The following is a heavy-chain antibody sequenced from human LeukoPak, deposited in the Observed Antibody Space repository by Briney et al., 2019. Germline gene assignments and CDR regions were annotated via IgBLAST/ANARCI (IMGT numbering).Heavy chain of an antibody. CDR2: ISGSGGST. V-gene: IGHV3-23*01. CDR3: ATVAGPTFYYFDY. CDR1: GFTFSSYA. Sequence: GGSLRLPCAASGFTFSSYAMSWVRQAPGKGLEWVSAISGSGGSTYYADSVKGRFTISRDNSKNTLYLQMNSLRAEDTAVYYCATVAGPTFYYFDYWGQGTLVTVSS. D-gene: IGHD6-19*01. J-gene: IGHJ4*02.